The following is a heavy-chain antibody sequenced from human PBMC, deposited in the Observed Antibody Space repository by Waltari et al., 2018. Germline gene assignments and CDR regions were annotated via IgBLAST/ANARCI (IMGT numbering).Heavy chain of an antibody. Sequence: VQLVQSGAEVKKPGSSVKVSCQASGCTFISYAIRWVRPAPGQGLEWMGGIIPIFGTANYAQKFQGRVTITADESTSTAYMELSSLRSEDTAVYYCAREVLTIFGVVITHYGMDVWGQGTTVTVSS. CDR3: AREVLTIFGVVITHYGMDV. D-gene: IGHD3-3*01. J-gene: IGHJ6*02. CDR2: IIPIFGTA. V-gene: IGHV1-69*01. CDR1: GCTFISYA.